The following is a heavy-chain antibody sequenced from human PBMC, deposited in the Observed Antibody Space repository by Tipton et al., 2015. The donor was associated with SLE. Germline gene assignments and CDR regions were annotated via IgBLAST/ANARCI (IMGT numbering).Heavy chain of an antibody. D-gene: IGHD3-10*01. Sequence: SLRLSCTGSGFTFSNYDMSWVRQAPGKGLEWVSAISGSGGSTYYADPVKGRFAISRDNSKNTLFLQMDSLRVEDTAVYYCAKEAAYGSGSCYGSWGQGTLVTVSS. V-gene: IGHV3-23*01. CDR1: GFTFSNYD. CDR3: AKEAAYGSGSCYGS. J-gene: IGHJ5*02. CDR2: ISGSGGST.